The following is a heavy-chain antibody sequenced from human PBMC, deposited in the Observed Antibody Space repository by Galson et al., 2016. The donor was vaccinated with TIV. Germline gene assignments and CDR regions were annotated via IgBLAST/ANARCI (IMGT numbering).Heavy chain of an antibody. J-gene: IGHJ4*02. Sequence: SVKVSCKASGYTFGNYGIIWMRQAPGQGLEWVGWISASNGDTNYARKFQGRITMTKDTFTSTVFMELRSLRSEDTAVFYCARESGCSSGTCYSRAFDDWGQGTPVTVSS. CDR2: ISASNGDT. V-gene: IGHV1-18*04. D-gene: IGHD2-2*02. CDR3: ARESGCSSGTCYSRAFDD. CDR1: GYTFGNYG.